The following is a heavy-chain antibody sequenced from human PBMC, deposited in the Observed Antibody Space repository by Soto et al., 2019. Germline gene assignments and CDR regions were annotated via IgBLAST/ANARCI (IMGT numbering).Heavy chain of an antibody. CDR1: GFTFSSYA. J-gene: IGHJ6*02. CDR3: ARGLELRRYCYGMDV. Sequence: QVQLVESGGGVVQPGRSLRLSCAASGFTFSSYAMHWVRQAPGKGLEWVAVISYDGSNKYYADSVKGRFTISRDNSKNTLYLQMNSLRAEDTAVYYCARGLELRRYCYGMDVWGQGTTVTVSS. V-gene: IGHV3-30-3*01. CDR2: ISYDGSNK. D-gene: IGHD1-7*01.